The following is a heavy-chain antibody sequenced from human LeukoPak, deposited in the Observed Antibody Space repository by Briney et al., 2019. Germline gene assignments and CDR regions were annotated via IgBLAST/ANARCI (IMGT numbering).Heavy chain of an antibody. CDR2: ISAYNGNT. D-gene: IGHD1-7*01. Sequence: ASVKVSCKASGGTFSSYAISWVRQAPGQGLEWMGWISAYNGNTNYAQKHQGRVTMTTDTSTSTAYMELRSLRSDDTAVYYCARDPLGPGTTITRFDPWGQGTLVTVSS. V-gene: IGHV1-18*01. CDR3: ARDPLGPGTTITRFDP. CDR1: GGTFSSYA. J-gene: IGHJ5*02.